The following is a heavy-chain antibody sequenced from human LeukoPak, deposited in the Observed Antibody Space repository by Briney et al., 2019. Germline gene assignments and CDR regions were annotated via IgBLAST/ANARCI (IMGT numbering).Heavy chain of an antibody. D-gene: IGHD3-3*01. CDR3: ARANRQETIFGGILPNPFDY. Sequence: PSETLSLTCAVYGGSFSGYYWSWIRQPPGKGLEWIGEINHSGSTNYNPSLKSRVTISVDTSKNQFSLKLSSVTAADTAVYYCARANRQETIFGGILPNPFDYWGQGTLVTVSS. CDR2: INHSGST. V-gene: IGHV4-34*01. J-gene: IGHJ4*02. CDR1: GGSFSGYY.